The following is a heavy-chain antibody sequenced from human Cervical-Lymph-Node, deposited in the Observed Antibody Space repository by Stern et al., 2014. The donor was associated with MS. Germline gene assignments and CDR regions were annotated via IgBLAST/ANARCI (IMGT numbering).Heavy chain of an antibody. D-gene: IGHD4-17*01. Sequence: QVQLQQWGAGLLKPSETLSLTCAVYGGSFSSYYWSWIRQPPGKGLEWIGEINHSGSPKYNPSLKSRVPISVATAKTQFSLPLTAVTAADTAVYYCARPLATVTPSYYYYYYGMDVWGQGTTVTVSS. CDR2: INHSGSP. V-gene: IGHV4-34*01. CDR1: GGSFSSYY. CDR3: ARPLATVTPSYYYYYYGMDV. J-gene: IGHJ6*02.